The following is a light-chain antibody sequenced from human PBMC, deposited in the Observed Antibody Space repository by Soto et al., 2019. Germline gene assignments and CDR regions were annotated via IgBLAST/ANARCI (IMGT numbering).Light chain of an antibody. J-gene: IGKJ2*01. CDR2: AAS. CDR3: QQSSAVPYT. V-gene: IGKV1-39*01. Sequence: DVQMTQSPSSLFASIGDRVTLTCRSSRDISQYLNWYQQRPGKAPTVLIYAASVLQDGVPSRFSGAGSGTDSSLTISSLQREDSATYFCQQSSAVPYTFGRGTKL. CDR1: RDISQY.